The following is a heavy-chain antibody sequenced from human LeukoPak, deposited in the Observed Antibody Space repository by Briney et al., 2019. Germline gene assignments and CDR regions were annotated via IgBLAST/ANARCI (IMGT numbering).Heavy chain of an antibody. J-gene: IGHJ4*02. V-gene: IGHV3-30-3*01. CDR2: ISYDGSNK. CDR3: ARDRYSSRRDGYFDS. Sequence: GGSLRLSCAASGFTFSSYAMRWVRQAPGKGLEWVSFISYDGSNKDYADSVKGRFTISRDNSKDTLYLQMNILRGEDTAVYYCARDRYSSRRDGYFDSWGQGTLVTVSS. D-gene: IGHD2-15*01. CDR1: GFTFSSYA.